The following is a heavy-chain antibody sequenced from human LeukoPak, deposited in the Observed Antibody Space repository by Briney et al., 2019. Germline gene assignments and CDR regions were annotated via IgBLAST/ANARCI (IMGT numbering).Heavy chain of an antibody. CDR1: GAFISTYY. CDR3: VQDGPLRSDY. V-gene: IGHV4-4*07. Sequence: SETLSLTCTVSGAFISTYYWSWIRQPAGKGLEWVGRIFARGTTNYNPSLESRVAMSVDTSKNQFSLNLSSVTAADTAIYYCVQDGPLRSDYWGKGTLVTVSS. D-gene: IGHD3-16*01. J-gene: IGHJ4*02. CDR2: IFARGTT.